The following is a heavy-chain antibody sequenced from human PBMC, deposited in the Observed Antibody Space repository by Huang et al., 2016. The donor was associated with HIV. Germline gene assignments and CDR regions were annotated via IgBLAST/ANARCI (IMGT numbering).Heavy chain of an antibody. J-gene: IGHJ3*02. V-gene: IGHV3-30*02. CDR1: GFTFSSYG. CDR2: IRYDGRNK. CDR3: AKGSMANAFDI. D-gene: IGHD3-10*01. Sequence: QVQLVESGGGVVQPGGSLRLSCAASGFTFSSYGMPWVRRAPGKGLEWVAFIRYDGRNKYYADSVRGRFTISRDNSKNTLYLQMNSLRAEDTAVYYCAKGSMANAFDIWGQGTMVTVSS.